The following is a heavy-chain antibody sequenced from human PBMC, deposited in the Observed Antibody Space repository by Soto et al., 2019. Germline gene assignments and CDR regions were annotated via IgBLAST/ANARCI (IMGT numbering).Heavy chain of an antibody. CDR1: GFAFRNFG. J-gene: IGHJ4*02. D-gene: IGHD2-21*02. Sequence: GGSLRLSCAASGFAFRNFGMHWVRQAPGKGLEWVAVISYDGTNKYYADSVKGRFTISRDNSKNTLYLQINSLRAEDTAVYYCAKAVPPFVVVTASDYWAREPWSPSPQ. V-gene: IGHV3-30*18. CDR3: AKAVPPFVVVTASDY. CDR2: ISYDGTNK.